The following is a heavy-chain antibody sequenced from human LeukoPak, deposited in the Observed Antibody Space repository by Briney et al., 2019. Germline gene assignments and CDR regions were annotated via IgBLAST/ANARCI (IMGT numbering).Heavy chain of an antibody. J-gene: IGHJ5*02. Sequence: GSLRLSCAASGFTFSGYYMTWIRQAPGKGLEWVSYISSTGVYTNYADSVKGRFTISRDNSKNTLYLQMNSLRAEDTAVYYCAKDVVVVPAAQLLFDPWGQGTLVTVSS. CDR3: AKDVVVVPAAQLLFDP. CDR1: GFTFSGYY. V-gene: IGHV3-11*05. D-gene: IGHD2-2*01. CDR2: ISSTGVYT.